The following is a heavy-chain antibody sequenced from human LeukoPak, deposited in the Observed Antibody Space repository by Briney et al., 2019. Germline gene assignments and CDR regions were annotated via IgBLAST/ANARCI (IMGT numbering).Heavy chain of an antibody. J-gene: IGHJ4*02. CDR1: GFTFSSYA. CDR2: ISYDGSNK. CDR3: ARDPTQRWLQWGYFDY. V-gene: IGHV3-30-3*01. Sequence: GGSLRLSCAASGFTFSSYAMHWVRQAPGKGQEGVAVISYDGSNKYYADSVKGRFTISRDNSKNTLYLQMNSLRAEDTAVYYCARDPTQRWLQWGYFDYWGQGTLVTVSS. D-gene: IGHD5-24*01.